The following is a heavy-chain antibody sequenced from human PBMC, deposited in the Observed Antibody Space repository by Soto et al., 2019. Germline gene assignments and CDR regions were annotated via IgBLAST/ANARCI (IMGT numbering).Heavy chain of an antibody. CDR1: GFTFSSYA. J-gene: IGHJ6*03. D-gene: IGHD3-3*01. CDR3: AKVRVPYDFWSGPMDYYYMDV. V-gene: IGHV3-23*01. Sequence: GGSMRLSCAASGFTFSSYAMSWVRQAPGKGLEWVSAISGSGGSTYYADSVKGRFTISRDNSKNTLYLQMNSLRAEDTAVYYCAKVRVPYDFWSGPMDYYYMDVWGKGTTVTV. CDR2: ISGSGGST.